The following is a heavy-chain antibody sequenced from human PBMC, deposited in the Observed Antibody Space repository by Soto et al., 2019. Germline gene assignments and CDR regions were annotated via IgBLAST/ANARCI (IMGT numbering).Heavy chain of an antibody. CDR2: IIPLFGTS. J-gene: IGHJ2*01. Sequence: QVQLVQSGAEVKKPGSSVKVSCKVSGGTFSSYAISWVRQAPGQGLEWMGQIIPLFGTSKYAQKFQGRVTITADKSTSTAYMELSSLNSEATAFYYCARLYSGSPYWYFDLWGRGTLVTVSS. CDR3: ARLYSGSPYWYFDL. D-gene: IGHD1-26*01. CDR1: GGTFSSYA. V-gene: IGHV1-69*06.